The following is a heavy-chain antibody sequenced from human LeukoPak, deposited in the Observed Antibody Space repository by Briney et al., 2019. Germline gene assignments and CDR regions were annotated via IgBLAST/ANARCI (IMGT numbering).Heavy chain of an antibody. CDR1: GFTFSSYA. CDR3: AKGKVSRGGYCSSTSCYYYYYGMDV. D-gene: IGHD2-2*01. J-gene: IGHJ6*02. V-gene: IGHV3-23*01. CDR2: ISGSGGST. Sequence: PGGSLRLSCAASGFTFSSYAMSWVRQAPGKGLEWVSAISGSGGSTYYADSVKGRFTISRDNSKNTLYLQMNSLRAEDTAVYYCAKGKVSRGGYCSSTSCYYYYYGMDVWGQGTTVTVSS.